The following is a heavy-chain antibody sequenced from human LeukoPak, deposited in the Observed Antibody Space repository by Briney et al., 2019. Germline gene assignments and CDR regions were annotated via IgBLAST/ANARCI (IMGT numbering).Heavy chain of an antibody. J-gene: IGHJ6*03. CDR3: ARRYGAGYSSSYYYYYMDV. Sequence: GESLKISCKGSGYRFNNYWIGWVRQMSGKGLEWMGIIYPDDSNTKYTPSFEGQVTFSVDKSINTAYLQWSSLKASDTAIYYCARRYGAGYSSSYYYYYMDVWGQGTTVTVSS. CDR1: GYRFNNYW. V-gene: IGHV5-51*01. CDR2: IYPDDSNT. D-gene: IGHD5-24*01.